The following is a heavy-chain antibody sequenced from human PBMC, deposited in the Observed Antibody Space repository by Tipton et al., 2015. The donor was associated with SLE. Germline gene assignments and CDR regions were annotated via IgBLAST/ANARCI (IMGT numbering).Heavy chain of an antibody. CDR3: ARGGISHDHSGSFDQ. Sequence: LRLSCTVSGGSISGSVYYWGWIRQPPGKGLEWIGTIYYTANTYYNPSLKSRVTISVDTSKNQFSLNLNSVTAADRAVYYCARGGISHDHSGSFDQWGQGILVTASS. V-gene: IGHV4-39*07. J-gene: IGHJ4*02. D-gene: IGHD6-19*01. CDR2: IYYTANT. CDR1: GGSISGSVYY.